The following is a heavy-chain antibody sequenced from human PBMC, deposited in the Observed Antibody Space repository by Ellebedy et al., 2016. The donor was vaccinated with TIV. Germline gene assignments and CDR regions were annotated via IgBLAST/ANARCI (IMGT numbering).Heavy chain of an antibody. CDR2: IYSGGST. CDR3: ARSAGLWVGELLSEYFQQ. Sequence: GESLKISCAASGFTVSSNYMSWVRQAPGKGLEWVSVIYSGGSTYYADSVKGRFTISRDNSKNTLYLQMKSLRVEDTAVYYCARSAGLWVGELLSEYFQQWGQGTLVTVSS. D-gene: IGHD3-10*01. J-gene: IGHJ1*01. CDR1: GFTVSSNY. V-gene: IGHV3-66*01.